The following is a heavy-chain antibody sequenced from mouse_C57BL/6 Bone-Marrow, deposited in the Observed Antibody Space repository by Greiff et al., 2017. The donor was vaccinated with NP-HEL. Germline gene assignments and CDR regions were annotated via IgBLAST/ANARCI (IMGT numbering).Heavy chain of an antibody. J-gene: IGHJ2*01. V-gene: IGHV3-6*01. D-gene: IGHD2-4*01. Sequence: VQLKESGPGLVKPSQSLSLTCSVTGYSITSGYYWNWIRQFPGNKLEWMGYISYDGSNNYNPSLKNRISITRDTSKNQFFLKLNSVTTEDTATYYCARKIYYDYVNFDYWGQGTTLTVSS. CDR1: GYSITSGYY. CDR2: ISYDGSN. CDR3: ARKIYYDYVNFDY.